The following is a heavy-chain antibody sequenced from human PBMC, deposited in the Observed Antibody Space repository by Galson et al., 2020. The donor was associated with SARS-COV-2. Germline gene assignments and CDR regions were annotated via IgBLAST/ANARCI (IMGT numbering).Heavy chain of an antibody. Sequence: GESLKISCAASGFTFSDYYMSWVRQAPGKGLKWVSYISSSGSYTNYADSVKGRFTISRDNAKNSLYLRMNSLRAEDTALYFCARNGRDCSGGICYGAEYFQYWGQGTLVDVSS. CDR2: ISSSGSYT. V-gene: IGHV3-11*06. J-gene: IGHJ1*01. CDR3: ARNGRDCSGGICYGAEYFQY. CDR1: GFTFSDYY. D-gene: IGHD2-15*01.